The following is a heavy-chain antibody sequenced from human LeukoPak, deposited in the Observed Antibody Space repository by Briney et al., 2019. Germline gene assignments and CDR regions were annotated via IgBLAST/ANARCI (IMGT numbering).Heavy chain of an antibody. Sequence: SETLSLTCTVSGGSISSSSYYWGWIRQPPGKGLEWIGSIYYSGSTYYNPSLKSRVTISVDTSKNQFSLKLSSVTAADTAVYYCARAGGATIPFDYWGQGTLVTVSS. D-gene: IGHD1-26*01. V-gene: IGHV4-39*07. J-gene: IGHJ4*02. CDR1: GGSISSSSYY. CDR3: ARAGGATIPFDY. CDR2: IYYSGST.